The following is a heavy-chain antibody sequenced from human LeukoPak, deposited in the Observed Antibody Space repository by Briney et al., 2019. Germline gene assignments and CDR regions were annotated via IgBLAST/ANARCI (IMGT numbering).Heavy chain of an antibody. CDR2: IGLRGDYI. CDR1: GFNFENYC. D-gene: IGHD3-10*01. CDR3: TKDMRGPYYYYYMDV. Sequence: PGGSLRLSCAASGFNFENYCMHWVRQAPGKALEWVSGIGLRGDYIAYADSVKGRFTISRDDAKNSLYLQMSSLRPEDTALYYCTKDMRGPYYYYYMDVWGKGTTVTVSS. V-gene: IGHV3-9*01. J-gene: IGHJ6*03.